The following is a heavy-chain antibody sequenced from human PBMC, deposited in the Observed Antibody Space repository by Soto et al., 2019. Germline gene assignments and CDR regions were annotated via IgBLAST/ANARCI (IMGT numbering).Heavy chain of an antibody. J-gene: IGHJ6*02. CDR1: GFTFSSYS. CDR3: ARGIRFLEWFPASNYSYYGMDV. V-gene: IGHV3-21*01. Sequence: GGSLRLSCAASGFTFSSYSMNGVRQAPGKGLEWVSSISSSSSYIYYADSVKGRFTISRDNAKNSLYLQMNSLRAEDTAVYYCARGIRFLEWFPASNYSYYGMDVWGQGTTVTVSS. CDR2: ISSSSSYI. D-gene: IGHD3-3*01.